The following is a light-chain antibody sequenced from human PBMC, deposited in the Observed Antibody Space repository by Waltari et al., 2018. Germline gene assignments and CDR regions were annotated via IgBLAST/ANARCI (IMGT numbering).Light chain of an antibody. V-gene: IGKV3-15*01. CDR1: QSVTSN. J-gene: IGKJ4*01. Sequence: EIVMTQSPDTLSVSPGQRVTLSCRATQSVTSNLAWYQQKAGQAPRLLIYGASSRDPGIPVRVSGSGSGTEFSLTISSLQSEDFAVYYCQQYNQWPPSFGGGTKVEIK. CDR2: GAS. CDR3: QQYNQWPPS.